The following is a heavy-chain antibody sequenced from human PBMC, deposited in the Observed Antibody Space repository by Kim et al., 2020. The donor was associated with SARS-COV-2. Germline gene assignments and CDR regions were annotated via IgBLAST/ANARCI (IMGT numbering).Heavy chain of an antibody. CDR3: ARDLGYSSSWYNYYYGMDN. D-gene: IGHD6-13*01. CDR1: GFTFSSYG. Sequence: GGSLRLSCAASGFTFSSYGMHWVRQAPGKGLEWVAVISYDGSNKYYADSVKGRFTISRDNSKNTLYLQMNSLRAEDTAVYYCARDLGYSSSWYNYYYGMDNWVQGTTVTVSS. J-gene: IGHJ6*02. V-gene: IGHV3-33*05. CDR2: ISYDGSNK.